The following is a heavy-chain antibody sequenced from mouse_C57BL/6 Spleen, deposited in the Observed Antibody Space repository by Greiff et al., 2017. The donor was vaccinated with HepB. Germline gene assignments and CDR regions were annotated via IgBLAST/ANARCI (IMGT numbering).Heavy chain of an antibody. D-gene: IGHD1-1*01. V-gene: IGHV1-20*01. CDR2: INPYNGDT. CDR3: ARDYGSSDWYFDV. J-gene: IGHJ1*03. Sequence: LVESGPELVKPGDSVKISCKASGYSFTGYFMNWVMQSHGKSLEWIGRINPYNGDTFYNQKFKGKATLTVDKSSSTAHMELRSLTSEDSAVYYCARDYGSSDWYFDVWGTGTTVTVSS. CDR1: GYSFTGYF.